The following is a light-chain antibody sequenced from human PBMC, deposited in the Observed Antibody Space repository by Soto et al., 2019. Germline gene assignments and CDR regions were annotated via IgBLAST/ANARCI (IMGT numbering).Light chain of an antibody. CDR1: QSISSW. CDR2: DAS. V-gene: IGKV1-5*01. J-gene: IGKJ1*01. Sequence: DIQMTQSPSTLSASVGDRVTITCLASQSISSWLAWYQQKPGKAPKLLIYDASSLESWVPSSFSGSGSGTEFTLTISSLQPEDFATYYCQQYDGHPWTFGQGTKVDIK. CDR3: QQYDGHPWT.